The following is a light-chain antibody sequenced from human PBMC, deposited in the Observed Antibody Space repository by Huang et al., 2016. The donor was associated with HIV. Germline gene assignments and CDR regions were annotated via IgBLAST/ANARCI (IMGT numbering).Light chain of an antibody. V-gene: IGKV4-1*01. Sequence: DIVMTQSPDSLPVSLGERATINCKSSQSVLDSSNKKNYLAWYQQTPVQPPKLLLYWASVRGSGVPDRFRGSGSGTEFTLTINNLQAEDVAVYYCQQYYSTPAFGQGTNVDI. CDR1: QSVLDSSNKKNY. CDR2: WAS. CDR3: QQYYSTPA. J-gene: IGKJ1*01.